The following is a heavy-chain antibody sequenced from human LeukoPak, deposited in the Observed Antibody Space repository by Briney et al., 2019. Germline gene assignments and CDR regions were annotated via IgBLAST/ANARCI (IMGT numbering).Heavy chain of an antibody. V-gene: IGHV3-48*03. CDR1: GFTFSSYE. D-gene: IGHD1-26*01. J-gene: IGHJ3*02. CDR3: ATDSASGRPHGAFDI. Sequence: GGSLRLSCAASGFTFSSYEMNWVRQAPGKGLEWVSYISSSGSTIYYADSVKGRFTISRDNAKNSLYLQMNSLRAEDTAVYYCATDSASGRPHGAFDIWGQGTLVTVSS. CDR2: ISSSGSTI.